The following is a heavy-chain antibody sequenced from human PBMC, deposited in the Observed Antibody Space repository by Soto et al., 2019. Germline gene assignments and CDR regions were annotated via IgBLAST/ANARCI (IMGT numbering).Heavy chain of an antibody. V-gene: IGHV3-74*01. D-gene: IGHD2-21*02. CDR2: INSDETIT. CDR1: GFTFSNYW. CDR3: VCFECGRTAVVTAMEANGY. J-gene: IGHJ4*02. Sequence: PGGSLRLSCAASGFTFSNYWMHWVRQSPGKGPVWVSRINSDETITSYADSVKGRFTISRDNAKNTLYLQMSSLRVEDTALYYCVCFECGRTAVVTAMEANGYWGQGTLVTVSS.